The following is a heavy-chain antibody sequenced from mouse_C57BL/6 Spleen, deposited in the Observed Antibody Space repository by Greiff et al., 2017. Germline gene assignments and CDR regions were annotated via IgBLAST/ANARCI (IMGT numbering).Heavy chain of an antibody. V-gene: IGHV14-4*01. D-gene: IGHD1-1*01. J-gene: IGHJ2*01. CDR2: IDPENGDT. CDR3: ATYGSSFY. CDR1: GFNIKDDY. Sequence: EVQLQQSGAELVRPGASVKLSCTASGFNIKDDYMHWVKQRPEQGLEWIGWIDPENGDTEYASKFKSKATLTVDTSSSPAYMQLSSLTSEDSAVYYCATYGSSFYWGQGTTLTVSS.